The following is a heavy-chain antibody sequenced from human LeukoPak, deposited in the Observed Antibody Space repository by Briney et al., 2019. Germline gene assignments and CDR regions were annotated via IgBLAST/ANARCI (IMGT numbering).Heavy chain of an antibody. CDR2: ISYDGSNK. CDR3: AKDQVAEYYYYYGMGV. Sequence: GGSLRLSCAASGFTFSSYGMHWVRQAPGKGLEWVAVISYDGSNKYYADSVKGRFTISRDNSKNTLYLQMNSLRAEDTAVYYCAKDQVAEYYYYYGMGVWGQGTTATVSS. CDR1: GFTFSSYG. D-gene: IGHD6-13*01. V-gene: IGHV3-30*18. J-gene: IGHJ6*02.